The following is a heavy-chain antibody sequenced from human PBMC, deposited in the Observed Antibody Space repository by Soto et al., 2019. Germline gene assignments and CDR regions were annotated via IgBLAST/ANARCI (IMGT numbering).Heavy chain of an antibody. CDR3: ARGGRLAAPSFDY. CDR2: IHAGNGKT. CDR1: GYTFTSHA. D-gene: IGHD6-6*01. V-gene: IGHV1-3*01. Sequence: QVQFVQSGAEVKRPGASVTVSCKASGYTFTSHAVHWVRQAPGERLECMGWIHAGNGKTKYSQSFQGRVTFTSDTSARTVYMELSSLKSEDTAVYYCARGGRLAAPSFDYWGQGTLVTVSS. J-gene: IGHJ4*02.